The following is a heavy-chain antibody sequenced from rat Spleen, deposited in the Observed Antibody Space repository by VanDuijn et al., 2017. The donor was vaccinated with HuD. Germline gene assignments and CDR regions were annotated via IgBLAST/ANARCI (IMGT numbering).Heavy chain of an antibody. V-gene: IGHV5-29*01. CDR3: TRLYYSNWFAY. CDR1: GFTFSDNY. J-gene: IGHJ3*01. CDR2: ISHDGSST. D-gene: IGHD1-1*01. Sequence: EVQLVESAGGLVQPGRSLKLSCAVSGFTFSDNYMAWVRQAPTKGLEWVATISHDGSSTYYRDPEKGRFTISRDNAKSTLYLQMDSLRSEDTATYYCTRLYYSNWFAYWGQGTLVTVSS.